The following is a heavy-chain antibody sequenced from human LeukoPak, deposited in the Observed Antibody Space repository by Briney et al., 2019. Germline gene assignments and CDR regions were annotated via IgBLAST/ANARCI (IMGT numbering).Heavy chain of an antibody. D-gene: IGHD3-22*01. J-gene: IGHJ4*02. V-gene: IGHV3-9*03. CDR3: AKGVSANYYDSSGYFDY. CDR2: ISWNSGSI. Sequence: PGGSLRLSCAASGFTFDDYAMHWVRQAQGKGLEWVSGISWNSGSIGYADSVKGRFTISRDNAKSSLYMQMNSLRAEDMALYYCAKGVSANYYDSSGYFDYWGQGTLVTVSS. CDR1: GFTFDDYA.